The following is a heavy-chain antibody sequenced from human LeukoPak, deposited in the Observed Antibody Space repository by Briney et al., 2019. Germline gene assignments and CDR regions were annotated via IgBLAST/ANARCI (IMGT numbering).Heavy chain of an antibody. CDR2: ISRSGGST. CDR3: ARGSYYGYYYFDY. D-gene: IGHD1-26*01. Sequence: GGSLRLSCAASGFTFSSYAMSWVRQAPGKGLERVSGISRSGGSTNYADSVKGRFTISRDNSKSTLYLQMNSLRAEDTAVYYCARGSYYGYYYFDYWGQGTLVTVSS. V-gene: IGHV3-23*01. CDR1: GFTFSSYA. J-gene: IGHJ4*02.